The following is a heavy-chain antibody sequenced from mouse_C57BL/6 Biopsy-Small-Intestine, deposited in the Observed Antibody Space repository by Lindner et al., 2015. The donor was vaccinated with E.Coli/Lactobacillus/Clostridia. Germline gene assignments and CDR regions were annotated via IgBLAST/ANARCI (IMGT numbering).Heavy chain of an antibody. CDR3: ARSYYSDSRGAMDH. Sequence: VQLQESGPELVKPGASVKISCKASGYSFTDYNMNWVKQSNGKSLEWIGRINPNYGITSYNQKHKGKATLTVDHSSSIAHMQLNSLTSEDSAVYYCARSYYSDSRGAMDHWGRGTSVTVSS. J-gene: IGHJ4*01. D-gene: IGHD2-12*01. CDR1: GYSFTDYN. V-gene: IGHV1-39*01. CDR2: INPNYGIT.